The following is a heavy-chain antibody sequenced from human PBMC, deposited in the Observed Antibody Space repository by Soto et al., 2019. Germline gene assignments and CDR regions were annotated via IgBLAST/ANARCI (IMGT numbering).Heavy chain of an antibody. D-gene: IGHD3-9*01. V-gene: IGHV1-18*01. Sequence: ASVKVSCKASGYTFTSYGISWVRQAPGQGLEWMGWISAYNGNTNYAQKLQGRVTMTTDTSTSTAYMELRSLRSDDTAVYYCARDYYDILTGYPNPDAFDIWGQGTMVTVSS. CDR3: ARDYYDILTGYPNPDAFDI. CDR1: GYTFTSYG. J-gene: IGHJ3*02. CDR2: ISAYNGNT.